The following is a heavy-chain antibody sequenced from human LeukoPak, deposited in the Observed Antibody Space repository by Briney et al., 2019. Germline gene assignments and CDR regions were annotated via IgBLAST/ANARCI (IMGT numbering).Heavy chain of an antibody. V-gene: IGHV3-74*01. Sequence: PGGSLRLSCAASGFIFSNDWLHWVRQAPGKGLVWVSRVTRDGVTSYADSVKGRFAMSRDNAKNTLHLQMDSLRVEDTAVYYCLCLEATSTGLIDHWGQGTLVTVSS. CDR1: GFIFSNDW. CDR2: VTRDGVT. D-gene: IGHD5/OR15-5a*01. J-gene: IGHJ4*02. CDR3: LCLEATSTGLIDH.